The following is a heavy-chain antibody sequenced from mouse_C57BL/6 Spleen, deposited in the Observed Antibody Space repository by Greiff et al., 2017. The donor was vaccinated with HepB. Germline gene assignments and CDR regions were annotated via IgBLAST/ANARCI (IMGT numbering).Heavy chain of an antibody. V-gene: IGHV1-54*01. Sequence: VKLMESGAELVRPGTSVKVSCKASGYAFTNYLIEWVKQRPGQGLEWIGVINPGSGGTNYNEKFKGKATLTADKSSSTAYMQLSSLTSEDSAVYFCARSTGNYLLDYWGQGTTLTVSS. CDR3: ARSTGNYLLDY. CDR2: INPGSGGT. J-gene: IGHJ2*01. CDR1: GYAFTNYL. D-gene: IGHD2-1*01.